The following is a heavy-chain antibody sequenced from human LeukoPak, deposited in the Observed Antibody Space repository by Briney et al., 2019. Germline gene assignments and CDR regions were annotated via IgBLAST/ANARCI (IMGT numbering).Heavy chain of an antibody. J-gene: IGHJ4*02. V-gene: IGHV3-48*03. CDR2: ISSSGNSI. Sequence: PGGSLRLSCAASGFTFSNYEMNWVRQAPGKGLEWVAYISSSGNSIHYADSVKGRFTISRDNAKHSLYLQINSLRAEDTAVYYCARRYCSSTSCTLDYWGQGTLVTVSS. CDR1: GFTFSNYE. CDR3: ARRYCSSTSCTLDY. D-gene: IGHD2-2*01.